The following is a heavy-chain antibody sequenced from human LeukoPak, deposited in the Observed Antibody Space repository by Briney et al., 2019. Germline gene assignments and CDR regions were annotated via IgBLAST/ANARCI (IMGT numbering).Heavy chain of an antibody. J-gene: IGHJ4*02. CDR1: GGSVSDHF. CDR2: LNQFGGT. CDR3: ARVPGGVFDY. Sequence: SETLSLTCTVDGGSVSDHFWSWVRQPPGKGLQWIAELNQFGGTNYNPSLESRVTMSVDTSRNQFSLNLTSVTAADTAVYYCARVPGGVFDYWGQGALVTVSS. V-gene: IGHV4-34*01. D-gene: IGHD1-26*01.